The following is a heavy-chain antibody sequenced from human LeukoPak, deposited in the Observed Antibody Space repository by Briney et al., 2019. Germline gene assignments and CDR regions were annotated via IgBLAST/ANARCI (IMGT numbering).Heavy chain of an antibody. Sequence: PSETLSLTCTVSGASISSDSSYCSWIRQPAGKGLEWIGRIYTSGSTNYNPSLKSRVTISGDTSKNQFSLKLSSVTAADTAVYYCARTYSSGPFDDWGQGTLVTVSS. CDR1: GASISSDSSY. CDR3: ARTYSSGPFDD. J-gene: IGHJ4*02. CDR2: IYTSGST. D-gene: IGHD3-22*01. V-gene: IGHV4-61*02.